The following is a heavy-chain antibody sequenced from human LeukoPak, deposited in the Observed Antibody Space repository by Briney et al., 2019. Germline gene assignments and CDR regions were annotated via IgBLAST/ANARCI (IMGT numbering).Heavy chain of an antibody. CDR1: GYTFTSYG. D-gene: IGHD3-10*01. V-gene: IGHV1-18*01. CDR2: ISAYNGNT. CDR3: ARGVTYYYGSGSALFDY. Sequence: ASVKVSCKASGYTFTSYGISWERQAPGQGLEWMGWISAYNGNTNYAQKLQGRVTMTTDTSTSTAYMELRSLRSDDTAVYYCARGVTYYYGSGSALFDYWGQGTLVTVSS. J-gene: IGHJ4*02.